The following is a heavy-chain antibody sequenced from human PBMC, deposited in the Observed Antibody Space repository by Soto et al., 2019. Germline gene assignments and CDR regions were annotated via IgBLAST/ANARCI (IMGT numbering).Heavy chain of an antibody. CDR1: GFTFDDYA. Sequence: EVQLVESGGGLVQPGRSLRLSCAASGFTFDDYAMHWVRQAPGKGLEWVSGISWNSGSIGYADSVKGRFTISRDNAKNSLYLQMNSLRAEDTALYYCAKDIRSGYSYFDYWGQGTLVTVSS. V-gene: IGHV3-9*01. D-gene: IGHD5-18*01. CDR2: ISWNSGSI. CDR3: AKDIRSGYSYFDY. J-gene: IGHJ4*02.